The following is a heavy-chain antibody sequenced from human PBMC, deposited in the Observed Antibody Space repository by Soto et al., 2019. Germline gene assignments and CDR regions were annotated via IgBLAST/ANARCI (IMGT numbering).Heavy chain of an antibody. Sequence: QVQLVQSGAEVKKPGSSVKVSCKASGGTFSSYTINWVRQAPGQGLEWMGMIIPILGIANYAQKFQDRVTITAGKSTSTAYMELSSLRSEDTAGYYCAKGRGGRGDYWGQGTLVTVSS. J-gene: IGHJ4*02. CDR3: AKGRGGRGDY. CDR2: IIPILGIA. D-gene: IGHD2-15*01. CDR1: GGTFSSYT. V-gene: IGHV1-69*02.